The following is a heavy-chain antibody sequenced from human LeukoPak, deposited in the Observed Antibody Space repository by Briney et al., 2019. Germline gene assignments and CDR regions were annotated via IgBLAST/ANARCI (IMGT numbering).Heavy chain of an antibody. V-gene: IGHV3-23*01. D-gene: IGHD5-18*01. J-gene: IGHJ4*02. Sequence: GASLRLSCAASGFTFSSYAMSWVRQAPGKGLEWVSAISGSGGSTYYADSVEGRFTISRDNSKNTLYLQMNSLRAEDTAVYYCAKDSSYGCFDYWGQGTLVTVSS. CDR3: AKDSSYGCFDY. CDR1: GFTFSSYA. CDR2: ISGSGGST.